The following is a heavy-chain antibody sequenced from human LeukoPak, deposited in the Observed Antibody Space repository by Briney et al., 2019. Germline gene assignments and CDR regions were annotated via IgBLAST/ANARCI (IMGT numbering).Heavy chain of an antibody. CDR1: GFTFSNYW. CDR2: IKQDGSEK. Sequence: GGSLRLSCAASGFTFSNYWMTWVRQAPGKGLEWVANIKQDGSEKYYVDSVKGRFTISRDNAKNSLYLQMNSLRVEDTAVYYCARGDSSGYYYFDYWGQGTLVTVSS. J-gene: IGHJ4*02. CDR3: ARGDSSGYYYFDY. V-gene: IGHV3-7*01. D-gene: IGHD3-22*01.